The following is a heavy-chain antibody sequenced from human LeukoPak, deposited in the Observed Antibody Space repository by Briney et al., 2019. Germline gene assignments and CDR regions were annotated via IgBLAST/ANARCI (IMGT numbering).Heavy chain of an antibody. V-gene: IGHV4-59*08. D-gene: IGHD1-26*01. Sequence: PSETLSLTCSVSGGSISTYYWNWIRQPPGKGLEWIGYKTYSGITNYNPSLKSRNTISIDTSKNQFSLKLSSVTAADTAVYYCARSGDSHVYYFDYWGQGTPVTVSS. CDR2: KTYSGIT. CDR1: GGSISTYY. J-gene: IGHJ4*02. CDR3: ARSGDSHVYYFDY.